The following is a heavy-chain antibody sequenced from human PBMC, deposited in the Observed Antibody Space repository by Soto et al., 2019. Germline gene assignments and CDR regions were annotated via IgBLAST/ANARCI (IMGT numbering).Heavy chain of an antibody. V-gene: IGHV3-13*05. Sequence: HPXGSLRLSCAASGFTFSTYDMHWVRQATGKGLEWVSALGSADDPYYLASVKGRFTISRENAKNSLYLQMNSLRAGDTAVYYCARAYSGQLPRRADYYYAMDVSGQGTTVTVSS. CDR2: LGSADDP. J-gene: IGHJ6*02. CDR1: GFTFSTYD. D-gene: IGHD2-2*01. CDR3: ARAYSGQLPRRADYYYAMDV.